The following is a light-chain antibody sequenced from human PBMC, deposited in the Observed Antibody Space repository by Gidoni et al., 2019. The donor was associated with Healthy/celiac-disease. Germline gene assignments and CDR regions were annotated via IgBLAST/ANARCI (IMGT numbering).Light chain of an antibody. V-gene: IGLV2-11*01. CDR3: CSYAGSYTSHVV. J-gene: IGLJ2*01. Sequence: QSALTQPRSVSGFPGQSVTISCTGTSSDVGGYNYVSWYQQHPGTAPKLMIYDVSKRPSGVPDRFSGSKSGNTASLTISGLQAEDEADYYCCSYAGSYTSHVVFGGGTKLTVL. CDR1: SSDVGGYNY. CDR2: DVS.